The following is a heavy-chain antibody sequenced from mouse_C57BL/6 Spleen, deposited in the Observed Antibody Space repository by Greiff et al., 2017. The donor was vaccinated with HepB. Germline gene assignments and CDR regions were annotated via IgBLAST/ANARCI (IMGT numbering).Heavy chain of an antibody. CDR3: ASPLTRFAY. J-gene: IGHJ3*01. CDR2: IHPNSGST. V-gene: IGHV1-64*01. D-gene: IGHD4-1*01. Sequence: VKLQQPGAELVKPGASVKLSCKASGYTFTSYWMHWVKQRPGQGLEWIGMIHPNSGSTNYNEKFKSKATLTVDKSSSTAYMQLSSLTSEDSAVYYCASPLTRFAYWGQGTLVTVSA. CDR1: GYTFTSYW.